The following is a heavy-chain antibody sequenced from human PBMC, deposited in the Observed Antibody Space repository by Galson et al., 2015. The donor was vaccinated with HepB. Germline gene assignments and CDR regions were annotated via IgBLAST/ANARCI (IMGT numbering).Heavy chain of an antibody. D-gene: IGHD6-19*01. J-gene: IGHJ5*02. CDR2: ISWNSGSI. V-gene: IGHV3-9*01. Sequence: SLRLSCAASGFTFDDYAMHWVRQAPGKGLEWVSGISWNSGSIGYADSVKGRFTISRDNAKNSLYLQMNSLRAEDTAVYYCARDGSQWLEDPQDNWFDPWGQGTLVTVSS. CDR1: GFTFDDYA. CDR3: ARDGSQWLEDPQDNWFDP.